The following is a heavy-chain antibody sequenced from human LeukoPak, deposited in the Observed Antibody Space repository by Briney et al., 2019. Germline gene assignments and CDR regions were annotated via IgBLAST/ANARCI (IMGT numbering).Heavy chain of an antibody. CDR3: ARRAYSSSWSYFDY. CDR2: IYPGDSDA. J-gene: IGHJ4*02. Sequence: GESLKISCKGSGYSFTSCWIGWVRQMPGKGLEWMGIIYPGDSDARYSPSFQGQVTISVDKSTSTAFLQWSSLKASDTAMYFGARRAYSSSWSYFDYWGQGTLVTVSS. D-gene: IGHD6-13*01. V-gene: IGHV5-51*01. CDR1: GYSFTSCW.